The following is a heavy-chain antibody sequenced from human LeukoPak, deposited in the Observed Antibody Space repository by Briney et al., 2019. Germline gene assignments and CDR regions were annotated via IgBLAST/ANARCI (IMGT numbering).Heavy chain of an antibody. CDR2: LFDSVNT. J-gene: IGHJ4*02. Sequence: KPSETLSLTCTVSGGSISSHYWSWIRQPPGKGLEWIAYLFDSVNTKDNPSLQSRLTLSADTSKNQFSLRLSSATAADTAVYYCATIKRGSIFGYFDFWGQGIKVTVSS. CDR3: ATIKRGSIFGYFDF. CDR1: GGSISSHY. D-gene: IGHD5-18*01. V-gene: IGHV4-59*11.